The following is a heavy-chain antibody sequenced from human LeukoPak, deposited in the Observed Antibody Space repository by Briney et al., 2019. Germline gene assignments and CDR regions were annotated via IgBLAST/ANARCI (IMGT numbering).Heavy chain of an antibody. Sequence: PGGSLRLSCAASRLTFSRYPLSWVRQSPGKGLQWVSTISYNGDNTYYADSVKGRFTISRDNSNNSLFLQMNSLRAEDTALYYCVGATDGFDIWGQGTMVTVSS. D-gene: IGHD1-26*01. CDR3: VGATDGFDI. CDR1: RLTFSRYP. J-gene: IGHJ3*02. V-gene: IGHV3-23*01. CDR2: ISYNGDNT.